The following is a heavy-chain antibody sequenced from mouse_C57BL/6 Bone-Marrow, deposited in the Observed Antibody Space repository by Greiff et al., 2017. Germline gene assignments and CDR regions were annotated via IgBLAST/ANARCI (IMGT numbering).Heavy chain of an antibody. CDR1: GYTFTDYY. CDR3: ARWDYGSSYWYFDV. V-gene: IGHV1-75*01. Sequence: QVQLQQSGPELVKPGASVKISCKASGYTFTDYYINWVKQRPGQGLAWIGWIFPGSGSTYYNEKFKGKATLTVDKSSSTAYMLLSSLTSEDSAVXFCARWDYGSSYWYFDVWGTGTTVTVSS. CDR2: IFPGSGST. D-gene: IGHD1-1*01. J-gene: IGHJ1*03.